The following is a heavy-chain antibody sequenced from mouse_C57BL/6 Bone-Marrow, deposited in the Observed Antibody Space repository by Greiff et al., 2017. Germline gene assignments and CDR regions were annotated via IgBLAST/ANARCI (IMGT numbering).Heavy chain of an antibody. V-gene: IGHV1-39*01. CDR3: ARSYDYDYAMDY. J-gene: IGHJ4*01. CDR2: INPNHGST. Sequence: VQLKESGPELVKPGASVKISCKASGYSFTDYNMNWVKQSNGKSLEWIGVINPNHGSTSYNQKFKGKATLTVDQSSSTAYMQLNKLTSEESAVYYCARSYDYDYAMDYWGQGTSVTVSS. CDR1: GYSFTDYN. D-gene: IGHD2-4*01.